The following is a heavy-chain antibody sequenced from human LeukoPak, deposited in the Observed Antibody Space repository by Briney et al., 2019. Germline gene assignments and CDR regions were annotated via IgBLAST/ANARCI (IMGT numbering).Heavy chain of an antibody. CDR1: GFTFSSYA. CDR2: ISGSSSYI. Sequence: GGSLRLSCAASGFTFSSYAMSWVRQAPGKGLEWVSGISGSSSYIYYADSVKGRFTISRDNAKNSLYLQMNSLRVEDTAVYYCARDIVIGSGSCLDWGQGTLVTVSS. V-gene: IGHV3-21*01. J-gene: IGHJ4*02. CDR3: ARDIVIGSGSCLD. D-gene: IGHD3-10*01.